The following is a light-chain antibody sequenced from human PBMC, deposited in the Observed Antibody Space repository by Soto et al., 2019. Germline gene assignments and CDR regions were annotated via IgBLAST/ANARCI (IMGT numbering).Light chain of an antibody. CDR2: EVT. V-gene: IGLV2-8*01. CDR1: SSDVGLYDY. J-gene: IGLJ1*01. CDR3: SSYGGNSNYV. Sequence: QSALTQPPSASGSPGQSVTISCTGTSSDVGLYDYVSWYQQHPGKVPKLLIYEVTQRPSGVPDRFSGSKSGNTASLTVSGLPAEDEADYYCSSYGGNSNYVFGTGTKVTVL.